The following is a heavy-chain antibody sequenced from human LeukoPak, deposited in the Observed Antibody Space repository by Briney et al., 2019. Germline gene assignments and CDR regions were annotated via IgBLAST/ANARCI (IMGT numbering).Heavy chain of an antibody. CDR2: IIPILGTA. D-gene: IGHD6-13*01. V-gene: IGHV1-69*05. CDR3: ARDTYSSSMYYFDY. CDR1: GGTFSSYA. Sequence: ASVKVSCKASGGTFSSYAISWVRQAPGQGLEWMGAIIPILGTANYAQKFQGRVTITTDESTSTAYMELSSLRSEDTAVYYCARDTYSSSMYYFDYWGQGTLVTVSS. J-gene: IGHJ4*02.